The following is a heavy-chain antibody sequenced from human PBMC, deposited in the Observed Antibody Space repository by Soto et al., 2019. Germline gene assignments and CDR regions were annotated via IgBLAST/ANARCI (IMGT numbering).Heavy chain of an antibody. CDR1: VYSLTDYW. V-gene: IGHV5-51*01. CDR2: IYPGDSDA. D-gene: IGHD3-9*01. Sequence: PGESLKSSGKSSVYSLTDYWIGWVRQMPGKGLEWMGIIYPGDSDARYSPSFQGQVTISVDTSINTAFLRWNSLTASDTAMYYCARQADYNILTGYFYYFDYWGQGSLVTVSS. CDR3: ARQADYNILTGYFYYFDY. J-gene: IGHJ4*02.